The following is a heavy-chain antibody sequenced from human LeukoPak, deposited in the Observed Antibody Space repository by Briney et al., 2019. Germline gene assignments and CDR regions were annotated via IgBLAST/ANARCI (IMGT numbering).Heavy chain of an antibody. V-gene: IGHV3-21*01. D-gene: IGHD6-19*01. CDR2: ISSSSSYI. Sequence: PGRSLRLSCAASGFTFSSYSMNWVRQAPGKGLEWVSSISSSSSYIYYADSVKGRFTISRDNAKNSLYLQMNSLRAEDTAVYYCARVSGWPPYYMDVWGKGTTVTVSS. J-gene: IGHJ6*03. CDR1: GFTFSSYS. CDR3: ARVSGWPPYYMDV.